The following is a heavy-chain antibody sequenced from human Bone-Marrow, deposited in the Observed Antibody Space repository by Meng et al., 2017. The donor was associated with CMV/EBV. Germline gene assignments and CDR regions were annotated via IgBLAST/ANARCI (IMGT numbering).Heavy chain of an antibody. CDR3: ARANFYGSGSYYKEVWFDP. J-gene: IGHJ5*02. V-gene: IGHV4-31*02. D-gene: IGHD3-10*01. CDR2: IYYSGST. Sequence: SSGGSYWSWIRQHPGKGLEWIGYIYYSGSTYYNPSLKSRVTISVDTSKNQFSLKLSSVTAADTAVYYCARANFYGSGSYYKEVWFDPWGQGTLVTVSS. CDR1: SSGGSY.